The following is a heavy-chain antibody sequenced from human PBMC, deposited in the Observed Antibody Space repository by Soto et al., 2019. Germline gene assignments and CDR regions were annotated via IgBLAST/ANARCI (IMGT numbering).Heavy chain of an antibody. CDR3: AVAVTGSRSPLAH. D-gene: IGHD3-9*01. J-gene: IGHJ4*02. CDR2: IIPIYASP. CDR1: GGTFSSNA. V-gene: IGHV1-69*06. Sequence: QVQLVQSGAEVKKPGSSVKVSCKASGGTFSSNAISWVRQAPGQGLEWMGGIIPIYASPNYAQTFQGRVTVTADKATSTAYLEVSRLKFADSAIYYCAVAVTGSRSPLAHWGQGTLVIVSS.